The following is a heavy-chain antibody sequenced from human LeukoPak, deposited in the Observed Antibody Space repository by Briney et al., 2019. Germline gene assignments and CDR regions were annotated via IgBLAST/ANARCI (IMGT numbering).Heavy chain of an antibody. CDR3: AKDLGGSKFGGADY. CDR1: GFTFDDYS. J-gene: IGHJ4*03. Sequence: GGSLRLSCATSGFTFDDYSMHWVRQAPGKGLEWISVITWDGATTYYGDSVTGRFTISRDNRKKSLHLEMNSLRTEDTALYYCAKDLGGSKFGGADYWGQGTTVTVSS. V-gene: IGHV3-43D*03. D-gene: IGHD3-16*01. CDR2: ITWDGATT.